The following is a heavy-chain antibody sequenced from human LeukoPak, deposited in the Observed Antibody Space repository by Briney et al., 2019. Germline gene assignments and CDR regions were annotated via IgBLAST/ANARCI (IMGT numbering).Heavy chain of an antibody. CDR1: GGSMSPYH. Sequence: SETLSLTCTVSGGSMSPYHWGWIRQPAGKGLEWIGRIYRRGHINYNSSLKSRVTMSVDTSKNQFSLKLNSVTAADTAVYYCAREWSSDGSGSYFDFWGQGTLVTVSS. D-gene: IGHD3-10*01. V-gene: IGHV4-4*07. CDR3: AREWSSDGSGSYFDF. CDR2: IYRRGHI. J-gene: IGHJ4*02.